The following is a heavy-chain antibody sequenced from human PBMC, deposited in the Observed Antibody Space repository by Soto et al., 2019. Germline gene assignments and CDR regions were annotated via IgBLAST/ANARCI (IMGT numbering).Heavy chain of an antibody. D-gene: IGHD3-16*01. V-gene: IGHV3-7*01. Sequence: EVQLVESGGGLVQPGGSLRISCTVSGFSFNGYWMGWVRQAPGKGLEWVASIKQDESEKYYVDSLKGRFTISRDNVDYSLFLQMNSLSADDTAVYFCVRDVAFDYVNWGQGTLVTVSS. J-gene: IGHJ4*02. CDR2: IKQDESEK. CDR3: VRDVAFDYVN. CDR1: GFSFNGYW.